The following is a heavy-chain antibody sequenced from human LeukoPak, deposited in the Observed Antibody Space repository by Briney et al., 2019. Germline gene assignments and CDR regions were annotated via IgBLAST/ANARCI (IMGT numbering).Heavy chain of an antibody. D-gene: IGHD6-13*01. CDR1: GGSISSSSYY. CDR3: ARRNADSSSWSPNGAFDI. CDR2: MYYSGNT. Sequence: SETLSLTCTVSGGSISSSSYYWGWIRQPPGKGLEWIGSMYYSGNTYYNPSLKSRVTISVDTSKNQFSLNLSSVTAADTAVYYCARRNADSSSWSPNGAFDIWGQGTMVTVSS. J-gene: IGHJ3*02. V-gene: IGHV4-39*07.